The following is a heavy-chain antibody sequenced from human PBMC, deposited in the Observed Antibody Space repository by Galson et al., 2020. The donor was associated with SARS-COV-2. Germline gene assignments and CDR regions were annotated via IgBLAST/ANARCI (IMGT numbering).Heavy chain of an antibody. Sequence: SVKVSCKASGGTFSSYAISWVRQAPGQGLEWMGGIIPIFGTANYAQKFQGRVTITADESTSTAYMELSSLRSEDTAVYYCGGRITMVRGVSPRGRYYGMDVWGQGTTVTVSS. V-gene: IGHV1-69*13. J-gene: IGHJ6*02. CDR1: GGTFSSYA. CDR3: GGRITMVRGVSPRGRYYGMDV. D-gene: IGHD3-10*01. CDR2: IIPIFGTA.